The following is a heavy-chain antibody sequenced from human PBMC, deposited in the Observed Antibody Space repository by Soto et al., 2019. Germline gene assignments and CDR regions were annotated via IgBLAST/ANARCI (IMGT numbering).Heavy chain of an antibody. Sequence: QVQLVESGGGVVQPGRSLRLSCAASGFTFSSYTMHWVRQAPGKGLEWVAVISYDGSKKFYADSVKGRFTISRDNSKNTLYVEMNGLRPEDTALYSCAKGGFDCSGSSCSFDWGQGTLVTVSS. D-gene: IGHD2-15*01. CDR1: GFTFSSYT. J-gene: IGHJ4*02. CDR2: ISYDGSKK. CDR3: AKGGFDCSGSSCSFD. V-gene: IGHV3-30*04.